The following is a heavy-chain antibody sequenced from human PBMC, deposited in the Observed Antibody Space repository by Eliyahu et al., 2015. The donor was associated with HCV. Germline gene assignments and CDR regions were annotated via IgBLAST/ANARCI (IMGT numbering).Heavy chain of an antibody. V-gene: IGHV4-59*01. Sequence: QVQLQESGPGLVKPSETLSLTCTVXGGSITTYYWSWIRQLPGKGLEWIGYTHYSGSTNYNPSLKSRVTISVDTSKNQFSLNLTSVTAADTAVYYCASGGGGIAVTGTGGWFDPWGQGTLVTVSS. D-gene: IGHD6-19*01. CDR3: ASGGGGIAVTGTGGWFDP. CDR1: GGSITTYY. J-gene: IGHJ5*02. CDR2: THYSGST.